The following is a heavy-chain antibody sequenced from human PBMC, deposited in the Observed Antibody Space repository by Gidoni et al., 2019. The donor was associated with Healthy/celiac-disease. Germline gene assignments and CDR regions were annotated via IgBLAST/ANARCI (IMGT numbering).Heavy chain of an antibody. Sequence: QVQLQESGPGLVKPSEPLSLTCTVSGGSIRSYYWSWIRQPPGKGLEWIGSIYYSGSTNYNPSLKSRVTISVDTSKNQFSLKLSSVTAADTAVYYCARELVVVITNHDAFDIWGQGTMVTVSS. V-gene: IGHV4-59*01. CDR3: ARELVVVITNHDAFDI. D-gene: IGHD3-22*01. CDR1: GGSIRSYY. CDR2: IYYSGST. J-gene: IGHJ3*02.